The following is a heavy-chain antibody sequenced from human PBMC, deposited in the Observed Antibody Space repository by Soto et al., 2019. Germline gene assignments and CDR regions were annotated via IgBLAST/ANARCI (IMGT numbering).Heavy chain of an antibody. CDR2: INNDGSRT. CDR3: ARAGYSGSYQGYFDY. V-gene: IGHV3-74*03. CDR1: GFTFSNYW. D-gene: IGHD1-26*01. Sequence: PGGSLRLSCTASGFTFSNYWMHWVRQAPGKGLVWVSQINNDGSRTMYADSVKGRFTINPDTSKNQFSLQLNSVTPEDTAVYYCARAGYSGSYQGYFDYWGQGTLVTVSS. J-gene: IGHJ4*02.